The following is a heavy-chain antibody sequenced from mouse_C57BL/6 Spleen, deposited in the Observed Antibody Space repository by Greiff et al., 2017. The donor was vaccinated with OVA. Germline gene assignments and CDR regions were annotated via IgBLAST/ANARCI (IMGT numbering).Heavy chain of an antibody. CDR1: GTPFTSSG. J-gene: IGHJ1*03. V-gene: IGHV1-72*01. D-gene: IGHD1-1*01. CDR3: ARAGTTGPHWYFDV. Sequence: QVQLQQPGAELVKPGASVRRSCKASGTPFTSSGRHWVKRGPGGGLEGIGRIVPNRGGTKYNERFKRKATLTVDKPSSTAYMQLSSLTSEDSAVYYCARAGTTGPHWYFDVWGTGTTVTVSS. CDR2: IVPNRGGT.